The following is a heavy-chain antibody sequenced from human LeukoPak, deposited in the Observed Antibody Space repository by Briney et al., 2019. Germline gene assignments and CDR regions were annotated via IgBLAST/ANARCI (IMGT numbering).Heavy chain of an antibody. D-gene: IGHD6-13*01. CDR2: IIPIFGIA. CDR1: GGTFSSYA. Sequence: SVKVSCKASGGTFSSYAISWVRRAPGQGLEWMGRIIPIFGIANYAQKFQGRVTITADKSTSAAYMELSSLRSEDTAVYYCAREESGYSSSWGDYWGQGTLVTVSS. J-gene: IGHJ4*02. CDR3: AREESGYSSSWGDY. V-gene: IGHV1-69*04.